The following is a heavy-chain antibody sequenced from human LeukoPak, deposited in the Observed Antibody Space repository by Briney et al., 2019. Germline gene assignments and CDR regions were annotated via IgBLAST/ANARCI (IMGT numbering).Heavy chain of an antibody. V-gene: IGHV3-23*01. D-gene: IGHD2-2*03. CDR1: GFTFNNYA. J-gene: IGHJ4*02. CDR2: ISGGGRNT. CDR3: AKGGYCSTSSCRKRFDY. Sequence: GGSLRLSCTASGFTFNNYAMSWVRQAPGKGLECVSTISGGGRNTYYADSVKGRFTISRDNSKKTLYLQLNSPRAEDTAVYYGAKGGYCSTSSCRKRFDYWGQGTLVTVSS.